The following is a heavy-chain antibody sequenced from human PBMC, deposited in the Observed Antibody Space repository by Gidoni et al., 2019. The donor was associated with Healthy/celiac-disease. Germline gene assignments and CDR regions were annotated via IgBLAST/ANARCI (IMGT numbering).Heavy chain of an antibody. Sequence: EVQLVESGGGLVQPGGSLRLSCAASGFTFSSYSMNWVRQAPGKGLEWVSYISSSSSTIYYADSVKGRFTISRDNAKNSLYLQMNSLRAEDTAVYYCARVGYRNWFDPWGQGTLVTVSS. J-gene: IGHJ5*02. V-gene: IGHV3-48*01. CDR3: ARVGYRNWFDP. CDR1: GFTFSSYS. D-gene: IGHD4-4*01. CDR2: ISSSSSTI.